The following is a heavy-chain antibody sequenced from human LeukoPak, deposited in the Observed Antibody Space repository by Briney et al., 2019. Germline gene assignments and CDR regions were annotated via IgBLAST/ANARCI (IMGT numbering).Heavy chain of an antibody. CDR2: IRYDGSNK. D-gene: IGHD1-26*01. J-gene: IGHJ3*02. CDR3: AKDLLVGATLGEVRAFDI. CDR1: GFIFSSYS. V-gene: IGHV3-30*02. Sequence: PGGSLRLSCAASGFIFSSYSMNWVRQAPGKGLEWVAFIRYDGSNKYYADSVKGRFTISRDNSKNTLYLQMNSLRAEDTAVYYCAKDLLVGATLGEVRAFDIWGQGTMVTVSS.